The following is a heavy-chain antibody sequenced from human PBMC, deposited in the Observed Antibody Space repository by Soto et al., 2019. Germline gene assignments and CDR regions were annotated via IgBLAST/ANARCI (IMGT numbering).Heavy chain of an antibody. V-gene: IGHV4-31*03. CDR2: IYCSGSA. Sequence: PSETLSLTCTVSGGSINSGYCWSWIRQHPGKGLEWIGYIYCSGSANYNPSLKGRVTMSVDTSTNQFSLKLSAVTAADTAVYYCARGGSSWSFNWFDPWGQGTLVTVSS. J-gene: IGHJ5*02. CDR3: ARGGSSWSFNWFDP. CDR1: GGSINSGYC. D-gene: IGHD6-13*01.